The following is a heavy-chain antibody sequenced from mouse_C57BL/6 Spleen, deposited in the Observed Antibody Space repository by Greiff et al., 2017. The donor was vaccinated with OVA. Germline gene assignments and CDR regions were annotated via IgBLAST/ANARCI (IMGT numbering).Heavy chain of an antibody. V-gene: IGHV1-67*01. CDR1: GYTFTDYA. D-gene: IGHD1-1*01. Sequence: VKLMESGPELVRPGVSVKISCKGSGYTFTDYAMHWVKQSHAKSLEWIGVISTYYGDASYNQKFKDKATMTVDKSSSTAYMELARLTSEDSAVYYCARSFYYGSRGYFDVWGTGTTVTVSS. J-gene: IGHJ1*03. CDR2: ISTYYGDA. CDR3: ARSFYYGSRGYFDV.